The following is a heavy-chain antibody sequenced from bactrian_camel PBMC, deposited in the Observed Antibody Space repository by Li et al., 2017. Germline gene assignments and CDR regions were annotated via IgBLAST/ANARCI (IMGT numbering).Heavy chain of an antibody. J-gene: IGHJ4*01. CDR3: AANTIFRGAHRVPWSEDVAY. CDR1: GYAYSIHC. CDR2: MKADGGNT. Sequence: VQLVESGGDLVPPGGSLRLSCTASGYAYSIHCIAWFRQSPGREREGVAVMKADGGNTYYADSVKGRFTISQDNTKTTVYLQMDNLQPEDTTIYYCAANTIFRGAHRVPWSEDVAYWGQGTQVTVS. D-gene: IGHD5*01. V-gene: IGHV3S54*01.